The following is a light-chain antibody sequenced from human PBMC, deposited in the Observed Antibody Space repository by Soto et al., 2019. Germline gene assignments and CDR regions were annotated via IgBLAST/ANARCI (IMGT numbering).Light chain of an antibody. Sequence: EIVLTQSPGTLSLSPGERATLSCRASQSVSGSYLAWYQQKPGQAPRLLIYAVSSRATGIPDRFSGSGSGTDFTLTISRPEPEDFAVYYCQQSEPFTFGPWTKVDIK. V-gene: IGKV3-20*01. CDR1: QSVSGSY. J-gene: IGKJ3*01. CDR3: QQSEPFT. CDR2: AVS.